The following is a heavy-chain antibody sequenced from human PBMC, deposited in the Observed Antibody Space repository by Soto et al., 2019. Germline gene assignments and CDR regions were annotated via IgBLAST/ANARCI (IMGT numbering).Heavy chain of an antibody. V-gene: IGHV3-23*01. CDR1: GLIFSDYA. CDR2: ISGSGDKT. J-gene: IGHJ4*02. D-gene: IGHD1-26*01. Sequence: PGGSLRLSCAASGLIFSDYAMSWVRQAPGKGLECVACISGSGDKTFYADSVKGRFTISRDNSKNTVSLHMNSLRVDDTAVYFCAKDRFDIVGPVDYWGPGTLVTVSS. CDR3: AKDRFDIVGPVDY.